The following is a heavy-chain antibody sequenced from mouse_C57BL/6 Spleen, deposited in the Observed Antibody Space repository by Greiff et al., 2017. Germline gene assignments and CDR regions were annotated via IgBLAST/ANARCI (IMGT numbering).Heavy chain of an antibody. CDR2: IYPSSGNT. V-gene: IGHV1-81*01. D-gene: IGHD2-1*01. Sequence: QVQLQQSGAELVRPGASVKLSCKASGYTFTSYGISWVKQRPGQGLEWIGEIYPSSGNTYYNEKIKGKATLTADKSSSTAYMELRSLTSEDSAVYYCARSGNCRGSCYLDYWGKGTTLTVSS. CDR3: ARSGNCRGSCYLDY. J-gene: IGHJ2*01. CDR1: GYTFTSYG.